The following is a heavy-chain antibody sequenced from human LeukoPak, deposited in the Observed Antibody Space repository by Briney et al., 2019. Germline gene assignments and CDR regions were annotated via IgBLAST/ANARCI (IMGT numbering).Heavy chain of an antibody. V-gene: IGHV3-7*01. J-gene: IGHJ4*02. CDR2: IKDDGSDK. Sequence: PGGSLRLSCGPSGFTFSDSWMSWFRQAPGQGLEWVASIKDDGSDKYYLDSVRGRFTISRDNAEDSLNLQLDDLRAEDTAVFYCARHLLRGQNFDYWGQGTLVTVSS. CDR3: ARHLLRGQNFDY. CDR1: GFTFSDSW.